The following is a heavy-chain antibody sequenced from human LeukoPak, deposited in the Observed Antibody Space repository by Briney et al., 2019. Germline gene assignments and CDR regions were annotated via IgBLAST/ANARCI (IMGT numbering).Heavy chain of an antibody. V-gene: IGHV3-23*01. Sequence: GGSLRLSCAASGFTFSSYAMSWVRQAPGTGLEWVSAISGSGGSTYYADSVKARFTISRDNSKNPLYLQMNSLRAEDTAVYYCAHRHGSGSYYNVDYFDYWGQGTLVTVSS. CDR2: ISGSGGST. J-gene: IGHJ4*02. D-gene: IGHD3-10*01. CDR1: GFTFSSYA. CDR3: AHRHGSGSYYNVDYFDY.